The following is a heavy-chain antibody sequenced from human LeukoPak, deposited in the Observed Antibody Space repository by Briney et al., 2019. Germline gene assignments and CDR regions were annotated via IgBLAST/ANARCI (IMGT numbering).Heavy chain of an antibody. J-gene: IGHJ5*02. Sequence: GGSLRLSCAASGFTFSSYGMHWVRQAPGKGLEWVAVIWYDGSNKYCADSVKGRFTISRDNSKNTLYLQMNSLRAEDTAVYYCARGAYYDFWSGYLGPNWFDPWGQGTLVTVSS. V-gene: IGHV3-33*01. CDR3: ARGAYYDFWSGYLGPNWFDP. CDR2: IWYDGSNK. D-gene: IGHD3-3*01. CDR1: GFTFSSYG.